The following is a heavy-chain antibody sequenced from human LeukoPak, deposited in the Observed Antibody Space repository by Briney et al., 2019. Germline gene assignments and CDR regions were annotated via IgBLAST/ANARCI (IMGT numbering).Heavy chain of an antibody. D-gene: IGHD6-19*01. CDR2: ISNDGNTK. Sequence: PGGSLRLSCAASGFTFSGYAMHWVRQAPGKGLEWVAVISNDGNTKYYADSVKGQFIISRDNAKNTLYLQMNSLRAEDTAVYYCARDLTVAAYSYYYYGMDGWGQGTTVTVSS. CDR3: ARDLTVAAYSYYYYGMDG. J-gene: IGHJ6*02. V-gene: IGHV3-30*04. CDR1: GFTFSGYA.